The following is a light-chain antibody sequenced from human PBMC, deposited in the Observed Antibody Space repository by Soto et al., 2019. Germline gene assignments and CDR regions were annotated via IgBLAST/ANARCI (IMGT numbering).Light chain of an antibody. CDR2: AAS. Sequence: DIQMTQSPSSLSASVGDRVTISCRASQSISTYLNWYRQKPGKAPELLIYAASSLQRGVPSRFSGSGSGTDFTLTISNLQPEDFSSYYCQQSYSSPNTFGQGTKLDIK. J-gene: IGKJ2*01. V-gene: IGKV1-39*01. CDR3: QQSYSSPNT. CDR1: QSISTY.